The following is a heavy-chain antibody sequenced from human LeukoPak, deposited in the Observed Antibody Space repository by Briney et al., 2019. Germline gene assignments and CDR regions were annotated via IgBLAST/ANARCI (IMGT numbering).Heavy chain of an antibody. CDR2: ISAYNGNT. CDR1: GYTFTSYG. CDR3: ARARRITMVRGVIITPGPDH. J-gene: IGHJ4*02. Sequence: ASVKVSCKASGYTFTSYGISWVRQAPGQGLEWMGWISAYNGNTNYSQKLQGRVTMTTDTSTSTAYMELSSLRSEATAVYYCARARRITMVRGVIITPGPDHWGQGTLVTVSS. D-gene: IGHD3-10*01. V-gene: IGHV1-18*01.